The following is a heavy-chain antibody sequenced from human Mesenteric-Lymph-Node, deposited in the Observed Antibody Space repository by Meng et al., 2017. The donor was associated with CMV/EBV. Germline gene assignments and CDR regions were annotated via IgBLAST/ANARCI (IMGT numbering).Heavy chain of an antibody. CDR3: ARDQIVVVPAALTARGRTNYYGMDV. Sequence: SETLSLTCTVSGGSISSSSYYWGWIRQPPRKGLEWIGSIYYSGSTYYNPSLKSRVTISVDTSKNQFSLKLSSVTAADTAVYYCARDQIVVVPAALTARGRTNYYGMDVWGQGTTVTVSS. D-gene: IGHD2-2*01. J-gene: IGHJ6*02. CDR1: GGSISSSSYY. CDR2: IYYSGST. V-gene: IGHV4-39*07.